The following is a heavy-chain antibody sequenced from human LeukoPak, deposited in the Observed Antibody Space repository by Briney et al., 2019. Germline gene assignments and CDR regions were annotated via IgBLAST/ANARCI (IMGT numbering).Heavy chain of an antibody. J-gene: IGHJ5*02. CDR1: GFTFSSYA. Sequence: PGGSLRLSCAASGFTFSSYAMNWVRQAPGKGLEWVSVISGSGGGPYPVKGRFTISRDNSKNTLYLQMNSLRAEDTAVYYCAKDGAVAGHGWFDPWGQGTLVTVSS. CDR3: AKDGAVAGHGWFDP. V-gene: IGHV3-23*01. CDR2: ISGSGGGP. D-gene: IGHD6-19*01.